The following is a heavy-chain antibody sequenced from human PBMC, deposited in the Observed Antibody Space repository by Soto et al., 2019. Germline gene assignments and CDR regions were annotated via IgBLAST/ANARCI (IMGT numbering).Heavy chain of an antibody. CDR1: GFTFSSYA. CDR2: ISYDGSNK. D-gene: IGHD4-17*01. V-gene: IGHV3-30-3*01. Sequence: PGGSLRLSCAASGFTFSSYAMHWVRQAPGKGLEWVAVISYDGSNKYYADSVKGRFTISRDNSKNTLYLQMNSLRAEDTAVYYCARDLRAGVLYGDYYYWGQGTLVTVSS. J-gene: IGHJ4*02. CDR3: ARDLRAGVLYGDYYY.